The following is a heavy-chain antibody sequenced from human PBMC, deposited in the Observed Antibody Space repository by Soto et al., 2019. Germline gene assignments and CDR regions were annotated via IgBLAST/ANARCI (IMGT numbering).Heavy chain of an antibody. CDR1: GFTFGDYA. J-gene: IGHJ4*02. D-gene: IGHD6-19*01. CDR3: TSVKGGQYSSGWYVY. CDR2: IRSKTYGGTT. Sequence: EVQLVESGGGLVQPGRSLRLSCTTSGFTFGDYAMSWVRQAPGKGLDWVGFIRSKTYGGTTEYAASVKGRFTISRDGSKSIAYLQMNSLKTEDTAVYYCTSVKGGQYSSGWYVYWGQGTLVTVSS. V-gene: IGHV3-49*04.